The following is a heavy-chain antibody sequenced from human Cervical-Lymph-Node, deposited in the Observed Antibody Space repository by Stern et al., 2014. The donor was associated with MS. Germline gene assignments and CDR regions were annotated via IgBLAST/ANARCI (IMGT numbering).Heavy chain of an antibody. Sequence: QVQLVQSGAEVKKPGSSVKVSCKASGGTFSSYGISWVRQAPGQGLEWMGGIIPIFGSTNYAQQFQGRVTITADTATSTAYMDLSSLRSGDTAVYFCASGLIPRDHYNYYGMDVWGQGTAVTVSS. CDR1: GGTFSSYG. D-gene: IGHD3-10*01. V-gene: IGHV1-69*06. CDR2: IIPIFGST. J-gene: IGHJ6*02. CDR3: ASGLIPRDHYNYYGMDV.